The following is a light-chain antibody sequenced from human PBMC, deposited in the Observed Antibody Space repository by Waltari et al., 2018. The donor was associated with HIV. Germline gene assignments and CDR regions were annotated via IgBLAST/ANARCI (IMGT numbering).Light chain of an antibody. V-gene: IGLV1-44*01. CDR2: SNN. CDR3: AAWDDSLNGPHVV. Sequence: QSVLTQPPSASETPGQRVAISCSGSSSDIGSNAVTWYQQLPGTAPKLLIYSNNQRPSGGPDRFSGSKSGTSASLAISGLQSEDEADYYCAAWDDSLNGPHVVFGGGTKLTVL. CDR1: SSDIGSNA. J-gene: IGLJ2*01.